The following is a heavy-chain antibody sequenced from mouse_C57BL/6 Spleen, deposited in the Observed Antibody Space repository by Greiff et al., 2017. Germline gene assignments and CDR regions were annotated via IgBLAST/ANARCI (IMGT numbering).Heavy chain of an antibody. CDR1: GFNIKGDA. V-gene: IGHV14-4*01. Sequence: EVKLQESGAELVRPGASVKLSCTASGFNIKGDAMHWVKQRPEQGLEWIGWIDPESGDTEYASKFQGKATISADTSSNTAYLQLSSLASADTAVYYCSRPYYSNDVYDFDYWGQGTTLTVSS. CDR3: SRPYYSNDVYDFDY. CDR2: IDPESGDT. D-gene: IGHD2-5*01. J-gene: IGHJ2*01.